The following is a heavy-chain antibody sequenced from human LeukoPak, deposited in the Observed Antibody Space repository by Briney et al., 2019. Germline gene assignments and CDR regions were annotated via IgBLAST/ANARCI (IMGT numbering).Heavy chain of an antibody. CDR2: IYHSGST. V-gene: IGHV4-39*07. D-gene: IGHD3-10*01. J-gene: IGHJ4*02. Sequence: SETLSLTCTVSGGSISSSSYYWGWIRQPPGKGLEWIGSIYHSGSTYYTPSLNSPVTISVDTSKNQFSLKLSSVTAADTALYYCARDGGSYGSGVLDYWGQGTLVTVSS. CDR3: ARDGGSYGSGVLDY. CDR1: GGSISSSSYY.